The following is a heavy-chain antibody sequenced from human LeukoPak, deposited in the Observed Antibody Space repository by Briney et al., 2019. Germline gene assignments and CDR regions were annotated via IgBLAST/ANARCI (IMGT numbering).Heavy chain of an antibody. CDR2: ISYSGST. D-gene: IGHD3-22*01. J-gene: IGHJ4*02. Sequence: PSETLSLTCAVSGGSITSSKYFWGWIRQPPGKELELIGIISYSGSTDYNPSLKSRVTISTDTSKNQFSLKLTSVTAADTAVYYCARYYDSSGYYHYYYFDYWGQGTLVTVSS. CDR1: GGSITSSKYF. CDR3: ARYYDSSGYYHYYYFDY. V-gene: IGHV4-39*07.